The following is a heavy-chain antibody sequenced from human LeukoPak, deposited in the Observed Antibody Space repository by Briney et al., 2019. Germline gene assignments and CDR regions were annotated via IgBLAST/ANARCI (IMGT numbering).Heavy chain of an antibody. CDR2: ISYDGSNK. Sequence: PGGSLRLSCAASGFTVSSNYMSWVRQAPGKGLEWVAVISYDGSNKYYADSVKGRFTISRDNAKNSLYLQMNSLRAEDTAVYYCARPADYWGQGTLVTVSS. V-gene: IGHV3-30*03. J-gene: IGHJ4*02. CDR3: ARPADY. CDR1: GFTVSSNY.